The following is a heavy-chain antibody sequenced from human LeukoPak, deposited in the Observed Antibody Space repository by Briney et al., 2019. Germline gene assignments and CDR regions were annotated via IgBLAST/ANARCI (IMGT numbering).Heavy chain of an antibody. V-gene: IGHV3-7*01. CDR3: VRASRELLRDY. D-gene: IGHD1-26*01. J-gene: IGHJ4*02. CDR2: IKPDGSEE. CDR1: GFTFSSYW. Sequence: GGSLRLSCAASGFTFSSYWMTWVRQAPGKGLEWVANIKPDGSEEYYVDSVKCRFTISRVNAKNSLYLQMNSLRAEDTAVYYCVRASRELLRDYWGQGTLVTVSS.